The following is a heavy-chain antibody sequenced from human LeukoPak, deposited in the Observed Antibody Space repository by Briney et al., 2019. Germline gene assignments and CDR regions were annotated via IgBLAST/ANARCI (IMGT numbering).Heavy chain of an antibody. J-gene: IGHJ4*02. CDR3: ATWVAVAGNPDY. V-gene: IGHV1-69*04. D-gene: IGHD6-19*01. CDR1: GGTFSSYA. Sequence: SVKVSCKASGGTFSSYAISWVRQAPGQGLEWMGRIIPILGIANYAQKFQGRVTITADKSTSTAYMELSSLRSEDTAVYYCATWVAVAGNPDYWGQGTLVTVSS. CDR2: IIPILGIA.